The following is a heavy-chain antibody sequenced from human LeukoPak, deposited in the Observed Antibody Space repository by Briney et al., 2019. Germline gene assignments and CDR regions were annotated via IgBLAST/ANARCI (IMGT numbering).Heavy chain of an antibody. J-gene: IGHJ4*02. CDR3: ARGAAGPGCCSGGSCFLDY. D-gene: IGHD2-15*01. CDR2: MNPNSGNT. V-gene: IGHV1-8*01. Sequence: ASVKVSCKASGYTFTSYDINWVRQATGQGLEWMGWMNPNSGNTGYAQKFQGRVTMTRNTSISTAYMELSSLRSEDTAVYYCARGAAGPGCCSGGSCFLDYWGQGTLVTVSS. CDR1: GYTFTSYD.